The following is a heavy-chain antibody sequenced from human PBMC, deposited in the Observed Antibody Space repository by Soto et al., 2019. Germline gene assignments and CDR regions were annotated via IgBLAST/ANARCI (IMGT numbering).Heavy chain of an antibody. CDR3: ARHFSVDYFDY. Sequence: LRLSCAASGFTFSNNWMHWVRQAPGKGPVWVSRINSDGSSTYYADSVKGRFTISRDNAKNTLYLQMNSLRADDTAVYYCARHFSVDYFDYWGQGALVTVSS. J-gene: IGHJ4*02. CDR1: GFTFSNNW. V-gene: IGHV3-74*01. CDR2: INSDGSST.